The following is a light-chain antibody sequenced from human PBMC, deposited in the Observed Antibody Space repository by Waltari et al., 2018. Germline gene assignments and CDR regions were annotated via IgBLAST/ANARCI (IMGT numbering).Light chain of an antibody. V-gene: IGLV1-44*01. CDR3: ASWDDSLNGHYV. CDR1: SSNIGANA. J-gene: IGLJ1*01. Sequence: QSVLTQPPSASGTPGQRVTISCSGSSSNIGANAVNWYQQFPGTAPKLLMYLNDRRPSGVPDRFSCSKSATSASLVISGLQSEDEADYYCASWDDSLNGHYVFGSGTKVTVL. CDR2: LND.